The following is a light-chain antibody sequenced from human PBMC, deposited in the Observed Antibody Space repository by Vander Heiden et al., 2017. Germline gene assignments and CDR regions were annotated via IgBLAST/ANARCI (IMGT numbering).Light chain of an antibody. CDR3: QQYNTWPAYT. CDR1: QSVSSN. J-gene: IGKJ2*01. V-gene: IGKV3-15*01. CDR2: GAS. Sequence: EIVMTQSPATLSVSPGGRATLSCRASQSVSSNLAWYQQKPGQAPRLLIYGASTRATGIPARFSGSGSGTEFTLTISSLQSEDFAVYYCQQYNTWPAYTFVQGTKLEIK.